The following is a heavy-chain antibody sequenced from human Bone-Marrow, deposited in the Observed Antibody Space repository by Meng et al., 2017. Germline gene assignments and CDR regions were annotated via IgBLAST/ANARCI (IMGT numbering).Heavy chain of an antibody. V-gene: IGHV3-53*04. Sequence: GGSLRLSCAASGFTVSSNYMSWVRQAPGKGLEGVSVIYSGGSTYYADSVKGRFTISRHNSKNTLYLQMNSLRAEDTAVYYCARGLVDTATIYYFDYWGQGTLVTVSS. CDR1: GFTVSSNY. CDR2: IYSGGST. D-gene: IGHD5-18*01. CDR3: ARGLVDTATIYYFDY. J-gene: IGHJ4*02.